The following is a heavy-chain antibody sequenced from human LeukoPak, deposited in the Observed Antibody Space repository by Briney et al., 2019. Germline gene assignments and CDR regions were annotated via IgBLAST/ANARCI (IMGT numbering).Heavy chain of an antibody. V-gene: IGHV3-23*01. Sequence: GGSLRLSCAASGFTFSSYAMSWVRQAPGKGLEWVSAISGSGGSTYYADSVKGRFTISRDNSKNTLCLQMNSLRAEDTAVYYCAKDGSYGSGSSPPDYFDYWGQGTLVTVSS. J-gene: IGHJ4*02. CDR3: AKDGSYGSGSSPPDYFDY. CDR2: ISGSGGST. CDR1: GFTFSSYA. D-gene: IGHD3-10*01.